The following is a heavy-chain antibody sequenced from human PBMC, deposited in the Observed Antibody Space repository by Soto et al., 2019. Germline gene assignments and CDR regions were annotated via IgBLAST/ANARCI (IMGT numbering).Heavy chain of an antibody. CDR3: ARGSSATIFGVVHYYYYGMDV. CDR2: IYHSGST. Sequence: TSETLSLTCAVSGGSISSSNWWSWVRQPPGKGLEWIGEIYHSGSTNYNPSLKSRVTISVDKSKNQFSLKLSSVTAADTAVYYCARGSSATIFGVVHYYYYGMDVWGQGTTVTVSS. V-gene: IGHV4-4*02. J-gene: IGHJ6*02. D-gene: IGHD3-3*01. CDR1: GGSISSSNW.